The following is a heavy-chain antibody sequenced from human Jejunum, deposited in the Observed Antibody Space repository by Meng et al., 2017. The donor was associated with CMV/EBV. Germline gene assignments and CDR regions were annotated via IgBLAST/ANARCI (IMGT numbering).Heavy chain of an antibody. D-gene: IGHD2-2*01. CDR3: ARGNPQVTEYHFDY. J-gene: IGHJ4*02. V-gene: IGHV1-18*01. CDR2: ISTYNGNT. Sequence: QVQLVQSGVGVKKPGASVKVSCKASGYTFTSYGLSWVRQAPGQGLEWMGWISTYNGNTNYAQKLQGRVTMTTDTSTSTVYMEVRSLRSDDTAVYYCARGNPQVTEYHFDYWGQGTLVTVSS. CDR1: GYTFTSYG.